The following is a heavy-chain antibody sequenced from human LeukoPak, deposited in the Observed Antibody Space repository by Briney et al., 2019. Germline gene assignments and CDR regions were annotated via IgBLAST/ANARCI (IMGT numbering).Heavy chain of an antibody. V-gene: IGHV1-18*01. J-gene: IGHJ4*02. D-gene: IGHD6-13*01. CDR3: ARDLMIAAAGRRGMMNAY. CDR1: GYTFTSYG. CDR2: ISAYNGNT. Sequence: GASVKVSCKASGYTFTSYGISWVRQAPGQGLEWMGWISAYNGNTNYAQKLQGRVTMTTDTSTSTAYMELRSLRSDDTAVYYCARDLMIAAAGRRGMMNAYWGQGTLVTVSS.